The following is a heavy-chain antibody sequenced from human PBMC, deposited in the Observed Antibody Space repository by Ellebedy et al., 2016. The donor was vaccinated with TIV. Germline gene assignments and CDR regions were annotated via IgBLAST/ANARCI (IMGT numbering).Heavy chain of an antibody. Sequence: GESLKISXAASGFTFSSYAMSWVRQAPGKGLEWVSAISGSGGSTYYADSVKGRFTISRDNSKNTLYLQMNSLRAEDTAVYYCAGLSWFGNNWFDPWGQGTLVTVSS. J-gene: IGHJ5*02. CDR1: GFTFSSYA. CDR3: AGLSWFGNNWFDP. D-gene: IGHD3-16*01. V-gene: IGHV3-23*01. CDR2: ISGSGGST.